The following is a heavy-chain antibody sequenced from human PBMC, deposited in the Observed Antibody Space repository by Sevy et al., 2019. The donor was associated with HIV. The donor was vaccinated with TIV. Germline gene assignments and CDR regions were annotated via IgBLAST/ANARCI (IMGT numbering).Heavy chain of an antibody. CDR1: GFTFSIYA. Sequence: GGSLRLSCAASGFTFSIYAMHWVRQAPDKGLEWVAVISYDGGVKYFADSVKGRVTISRDNSKNTLYLQMNSLRPEDTAVYYCARDLPSAVINPFYYYGLDVWGQGTTVTVS. J-gene: IGHJ6*02. V-gene: IGHV3-30*04. CDR2: ISYDGGVK. D-gene: IGHD3-22*01. CDR3: ARDLPSAVINPFYYYGLDV.